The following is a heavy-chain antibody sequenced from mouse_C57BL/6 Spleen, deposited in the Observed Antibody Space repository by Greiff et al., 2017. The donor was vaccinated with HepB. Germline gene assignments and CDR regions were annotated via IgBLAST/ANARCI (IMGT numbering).Heavy chain of an antibody. V-gene: IGHV1-80*01. J-gene: IGHJ2*01. CDR2: IYPGDGDT. Sequence: QLQQSGAELVKPGASVKISCKASGYAFSSYWMNWVKQRPGKGLEWIGQIYPGDGDTNYNGKFKGKATLTADKSSSTAYMQLSSLTSEDSAVYFCARRGSSSSFGYWGQGTTLTVSS. CDR3: ARRGSSSSFGY. CDR1: GYAFSSYW. D-gene: IGHD1-1*01.